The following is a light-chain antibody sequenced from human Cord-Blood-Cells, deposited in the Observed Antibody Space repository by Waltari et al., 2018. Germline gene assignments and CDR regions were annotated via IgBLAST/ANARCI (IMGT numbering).Light chain of an antibody. V-gene: IGLV2-23*02. Sequence: SALTQPASVSGSTGQSITIYCTGTSSDVGGYNLVSWYQQHPGKAPKLMIYEVSKRASGVSNRFAGSKSGNTASLTISGLQAEDEADYYCCSYAGSSTPYVFGTGTKVTVL. CDR1: SSDVGGYNL. CDR3: CSYAGSSTPYV. CDR2: EVS. J-gene: IGLJ1*01.